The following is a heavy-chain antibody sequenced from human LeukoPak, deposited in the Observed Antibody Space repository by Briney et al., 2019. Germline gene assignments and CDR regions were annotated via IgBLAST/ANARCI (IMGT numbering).Heavy chain of an antibody. J-gene: IGHJ3*02. CDR2: INAGNGNT. CDR1: GYTFTSYA. D-gene: IGHD3-22*01. V-gene: IGHV1-3*01. Sequence: GASVKVSCKASGYTFTSYAMHWVRQAPGQRLEWMGWINAGNGNTKYSQKFQGRVTITRDTSASTAYMELSSLRSEDTAVYYCARDLDSSGYYRDAFDIWGQGTMVTVFS. CDR3: ARDLDSSGYYRDAFDI.